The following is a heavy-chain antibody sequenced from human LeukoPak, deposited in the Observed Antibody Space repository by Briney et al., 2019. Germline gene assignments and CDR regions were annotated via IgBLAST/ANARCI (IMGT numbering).Heavy chain of an antibody. CDR3: GRGALNYDSSGYPLLKGHFDY. Sequence: SVKGSCKASGGTFSSYAISWVRQAPGQGLEWMGGIIPIFGTANYAQKFQGRVTITADESTSTAYMELSSLRSEDTAVYYCGRGALNYDSSGYPLLKGHFDYWGQGTLLTLSS. J-gene: IGHJ4*02. V-gene: IGHV1-69*13. CDR2: IIPIFGTA. D-gene: IGHD3-22*01. CDR1: GGTFSSYA.